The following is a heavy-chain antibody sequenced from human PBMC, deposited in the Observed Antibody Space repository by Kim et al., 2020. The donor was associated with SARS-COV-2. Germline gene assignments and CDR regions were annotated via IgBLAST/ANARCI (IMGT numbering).Heavy chain of an antibody. CDR2: TYYRSKWYN. J-gene: IGHJ6*02. CDR1: GDSVSSNSAA. V-gene: IGHV6-1*01. D-gene: IGHD1-26*01. Sequence: SQTLSLTCAISGDSVSSNSAAWNWIRQSPSRGLEWLGRTYYRSKWYNDYAVSVKSRITINPDTSKNQFSLQLNSVTPEDTAVYYCARSAGEWELLRGYYYYGMDVWGQGNTVTVSS. CDR3: ARSAGEWELLRGYYYYGMDV.